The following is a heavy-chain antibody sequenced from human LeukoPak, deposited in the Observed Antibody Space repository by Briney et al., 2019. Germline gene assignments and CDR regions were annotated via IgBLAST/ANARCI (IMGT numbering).Heavy chain of an antibody. CDR3: ARATYSISWALFDP. Sequence: PGGSLRLSCAASGFTFSSYDMNWVRQAPGKWLEWVSYISSSGSTMFYADSLKGRFTISRDNARKSLSLQMTSLRAEDTAVYYCARATYSISWALFDPWGQGTLVTVSS. D-gene: IGHD5-18*01. V-gene: IGHV3-48*03. CDR1: GFTFSSYD. CDR2: ISSSGSTM. J-gene: IGHJ5*02.